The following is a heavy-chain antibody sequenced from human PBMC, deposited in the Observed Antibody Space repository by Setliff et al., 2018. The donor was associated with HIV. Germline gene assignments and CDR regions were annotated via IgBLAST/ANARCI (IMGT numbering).Heavy chain of an antibody. V-gene: IGHV1-69*04. J-gene: IGHJ6*03. CDR2: IIPVLGLS. D-gene: IGHD3-9*01. CDR1: GGTFS. Sequence: ASVKVSCKASGGTFSINWVRQAPGQGLEWMGRIIPVLGLSNYAQNYQGRVTITADTSTTTVYMAVSSLRSEDTAIYFCARERSSGRIDDKSYMDVWGEGTTVTVSS. CDR3: ARERSSGRIDDKSYMDV.